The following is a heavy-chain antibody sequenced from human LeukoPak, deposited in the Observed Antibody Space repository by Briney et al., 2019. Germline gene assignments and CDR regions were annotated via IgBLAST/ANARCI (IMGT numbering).Heavy chain of an antibody. V-gene: IGHV4-34*01. Sequence: SETLSLTCAVYGGSFSGYYWSWIRQPPGKGLEWIGEINHSGSTNYNPSLKSRVTISVDTSKNQFSLKLSSVTAADTAVYYCSRIAAAGTPPDYWGQGTLVTVA. CDR3: SRIAAAGTPPDY. CDR1: GGSFSGYY. D-gene: IGHD6-13*01. J-gene: IGHJ4*02. CDR2: INHSGST.